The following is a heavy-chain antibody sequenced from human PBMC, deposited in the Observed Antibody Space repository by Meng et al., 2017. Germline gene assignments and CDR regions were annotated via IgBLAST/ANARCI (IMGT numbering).Heavy chain of an antibody. D-gene: IGHD3-16*01. CDR2: IWYDGSNK. J-gene: IGHJ4*02. CDR1: GFTFSSYG. CDR3: ARDRSMGGASDDY. Sequence: QVSSVGAGGGGGQAGRSLGLSCAASGFTFSSYGMHWVRQAPGKGLEWVAVIWYDGSNKYYADSVKGRFTISRDNSKNTLYLQMNSLRAEDTAVYYCARDRSMGGASDDYWGQGTLVTVSS. V-gene: IGHV3-33*01.